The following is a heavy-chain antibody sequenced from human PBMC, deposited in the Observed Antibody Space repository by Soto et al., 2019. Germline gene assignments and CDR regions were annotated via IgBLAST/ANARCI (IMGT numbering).Heavy chain of an antibody. V-gene: IGHV4-59*08. CDR3: ARHGRQWLVHDC. CDR1: GGSIDSYY. CDR2: IYNSGST. D-gene: IGHD6-19*01. Sequence: QVQLQESGPGLVKPSETLSLTCTVSGGSIDSYYWSWIRQPPGKGLEWIGYIYNSGSTNYNPSLKSRVTISVDTSQNQISLKLSSVTAADTAVYYCARHGRQWLVHDCWGQGTLVTVSS. J-gene: IGHJ4*02.